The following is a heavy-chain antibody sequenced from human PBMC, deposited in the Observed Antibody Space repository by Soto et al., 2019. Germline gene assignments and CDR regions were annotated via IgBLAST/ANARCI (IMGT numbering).Heavy chain of an antibody. CDR1: GFIFGNYM. D-gene: IGHD2-15*01. V-gene: IGHV3-23*01. J-gene: IGHJ3*02. CDR2: IRDGGEST. Sequence: EVQLLESGGGLVQPGESLRLSCAFSGFIFGNYMMTWVRQAPGKGLEWVSTIRDGGESTYYADSVKGRFTISRDNSKNTVYVQMDSLGVEDPAVYYCAPHVHCSGGSCHYDAFDIRGQGTMVTVSS. CDR3: APHVHCSGGSCHYDAFDI.